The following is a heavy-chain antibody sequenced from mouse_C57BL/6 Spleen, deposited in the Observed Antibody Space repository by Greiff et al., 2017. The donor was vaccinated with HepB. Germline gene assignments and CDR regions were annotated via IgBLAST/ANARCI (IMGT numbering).Heavy chain of an antibody. CDR3: ARLTTVGYFDV. V-gene: IGHV5-6*01. J-gene: IGHJ1*03. D-gene: IGHD1-1*01. CDR1: GFTFSSYG. Sequence: EVKLQESGGDLVKPGGSLKLSCAASGFTFSSYGMSWVRQTPDKRLEWVATISSGGSYTYYPDSVKGRFTISRDNAKNTLYLQMSSLKSEDTAMYYCARLTTVGYFDVWGTGTTVTVSS. CDR2: ISSGGSYT.